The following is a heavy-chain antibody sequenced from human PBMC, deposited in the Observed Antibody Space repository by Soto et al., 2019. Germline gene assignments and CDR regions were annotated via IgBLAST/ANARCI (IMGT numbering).Heavy chain of an antibody. V-gene: IGHV4-28*01. CDR2: IYYSGTT. CDR1: GDSISSSNW. Sequence: LEILSLTCAVSGDSISSSNWWGWIRQPPGKGLEWIGYIYYSGTTYYNPSLKSRVTMSVDTSKNQFSLKLTSVTAVDTAVYYCARREIQGPIDYWGQGTLVTVSS. D-gene: IGHD1-26*01. J-gene: IGHJ4*02. CDR3: ARREIQGPIDY.